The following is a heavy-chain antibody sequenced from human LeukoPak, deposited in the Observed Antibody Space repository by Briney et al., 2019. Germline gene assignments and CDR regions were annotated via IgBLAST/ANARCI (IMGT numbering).Heavy chain of an antibody. Sequence: SETLSLTSTVSGDSINNYYWSWLRQPPGKGLEWIGNLNYSGSSNSNPSLNSRATISVDMSRKHFFLDLISVTAADTAVYYCARAVHYSGTSDQYTGGWYYFDFGGQGTRVTVSS. J-gene: IGHJ4*02. D-gene: IGHD3-10*01. CDR1: GDSINNYY. V-gene: IGHV4-59*01. CDR3: ARAVHYSGTSDQYTGGWYYFDF. CDR2: LNYSGSS.